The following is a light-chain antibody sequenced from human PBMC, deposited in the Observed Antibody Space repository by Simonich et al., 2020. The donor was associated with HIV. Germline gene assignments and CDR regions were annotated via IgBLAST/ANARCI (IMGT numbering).Light chain of an antibody. CDR1: QRVSSSY. J-gene: IGKJ2*01. Sequence: EIVMTQSPATLSVSPGERATLSCRARQRVSSSYLAWYQQKPGLAPRLLIYAASSRATGIPDRFSGSGSGTDFTLTISRLEPEDFAVYYCQQYGSSPQTFGQGTKLEIK. V-gene: IGKV3D-20*01. CDR2: AAS. CDR3: QQYGSSPQT.